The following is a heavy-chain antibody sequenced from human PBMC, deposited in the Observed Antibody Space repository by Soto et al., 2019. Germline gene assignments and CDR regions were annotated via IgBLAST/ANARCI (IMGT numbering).Heavy chain of an antibody. CDR2: ISAYNGNT. CDR3: ARASPYTYSSGWWFDP. V-gene: IGHV1-18*01. Sequence: ASVKVSCKASGYTFTSYGISWVRQAPGQGLEWMGWISAYNGNTNYAQKLQGRVTMTTDTSTSTAYMELRSLRSDDTAVYYCARASPYTYSSGWWFDPWGQGTLVTVSS. J-gene: IGHJ5*02. D-gene: IGHD6-19*01. CDR1: GYTFTSYG.